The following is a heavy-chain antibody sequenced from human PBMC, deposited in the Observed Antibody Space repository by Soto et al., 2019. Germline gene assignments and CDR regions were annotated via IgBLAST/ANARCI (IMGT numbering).Heavy chain of an antibody. CDR2: ISYDGSNK. Sequence: QVQLVESGGGVVQPGRSLRLSCAASGFTFSSYGMHWVRQAPGKGLEWVAVISYDGSNKYYADSVKGRFTISRDNSKNTLYLQMNSLRAEDTAVYYFAKGPARYYYYYYMDVWGKGTTVTVSS. CDR3: AKGPARYYYYYYMDV. V-gene: IGHV3-30*18. D-gene: IGHD6-6*01. J-gene: IGHJ6*03. CDR1: GFTFSSYG.